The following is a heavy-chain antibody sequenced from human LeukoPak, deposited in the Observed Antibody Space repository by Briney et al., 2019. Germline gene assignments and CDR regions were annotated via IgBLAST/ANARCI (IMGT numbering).Heavy chain of an antibody. CDR3: ARVSKGDYYMDV. Sequence: PGGSLRLSCAASGFTVSSNYMSWVRQAPGKGLEWVSVIYSGGSTYYADSVKGRFTISRDNSKNTLYLQMNSLRAEDTAVYYCARVSKGDYYMDVWGKGTTVTISS. CDR2: IYSGGST. V-gene: IGHV3-66*01. CDR1: GFTVSSNY. J-gene: IGHJ6*03.